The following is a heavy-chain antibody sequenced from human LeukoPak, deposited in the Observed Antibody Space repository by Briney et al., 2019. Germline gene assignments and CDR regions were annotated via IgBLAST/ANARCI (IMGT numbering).Heavy chain of an antibody. V-gene: IGHV4-59*01. CDR1: GGSISSYY. CDR3: ASTDVGATTTFDY. J-gene: IGHJ4*02. CDR2: IYYSGST. Sequence: SETLSLTCTVSGGSISSYYWSWIRQPPGKGLEWIGYIYYSGSTNYNPSLKSRVTISVDTSKNQFSLKLSSVTAAGTAVYYCASTDVGATTTFDYWGQGTLVTVSS. D-gene: IGHD1-26*01.